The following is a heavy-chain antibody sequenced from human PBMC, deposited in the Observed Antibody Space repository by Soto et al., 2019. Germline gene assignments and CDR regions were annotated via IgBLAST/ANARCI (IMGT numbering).Heavy chain of an antibody. CDR3: AKDPLNYGDPRYWYFDL. CDR2: ISGSGGST. D-gene: IGHD4-17*01. V-gene: IGHV3-23*01. CDR1: GFTFSSYA. Sequence: EVQLLESGGGLVQPGGSLRLSCAASGFTFSSYAMSWVRQAPGKGLEWVSAISGSGGSTYYADSVKGRFTISRDNSKNTLYLQMNSLRAEDTAVYYCAKDPLNYGDPRYWYFDLWGRGTLVTVSS. J-gene: IGHJ2*01.